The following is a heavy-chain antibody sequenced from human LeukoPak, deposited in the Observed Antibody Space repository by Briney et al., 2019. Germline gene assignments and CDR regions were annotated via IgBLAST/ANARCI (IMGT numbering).Heavy chain of an antibody. CDR2: IWYDGNNK. J-gene: IGHJ4*02. Sequence: GRSLRLSCAASGFTFSSYGMHWVRQAPGKGLEWVALIWYDGNNKYYADSVKGRFTISRDNSKNTLYLQLNSLRAEDTAVYYCSRKHCSGGDCYFFAGGQGPRVTVPS. CDR1: GFTFSSYG. V-gene: IGHV3-33*01. D-gene: IGHD2-15*01. CDR3: SRKHCSGGDCYFFA.